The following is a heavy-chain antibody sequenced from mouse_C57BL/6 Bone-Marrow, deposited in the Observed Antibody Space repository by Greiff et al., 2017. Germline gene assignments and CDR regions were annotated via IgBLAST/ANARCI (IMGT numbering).Heavy chain of an antibody. Sequence: QVQLKQSGPGLVQPSQSLSITCTVSGFSLTSYGVHWVRQSPGKGLEWLGVIWSGGSTDYNAAFISRLSISKDNSKSQVFFKMNSLQADDTAIYYCARAGSSYGRGYFDVWGTGTTVTVSS. J-gene: IGHJ1*03. CDR1: GFSLTSYG. CDR3: ARAGSSYGRGYFDV. CDR2: IWSGGST. V-gene: IGHV2-2*01. D-gene: IGHD1-1*01.